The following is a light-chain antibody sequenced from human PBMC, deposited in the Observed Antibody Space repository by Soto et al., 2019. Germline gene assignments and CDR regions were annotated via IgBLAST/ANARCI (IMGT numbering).Light chain of an antibody. Sequence: QSALTQPRSVSGSPGQSVTISCTGTSSDVGGYNYVSWYQQHPGKAPKLMIYDVTKRPSGVPDRFSGSQSGNTASLSISGLQAEDEADYYCCAFAGTSTAFGNGTKVTVL. CDR3: CAFAGTSTA. CDR1: SSDVGGYNY. J-gene: IGLJ1*01. V-gene: IGLV2-11*01. CDR2: DVT.